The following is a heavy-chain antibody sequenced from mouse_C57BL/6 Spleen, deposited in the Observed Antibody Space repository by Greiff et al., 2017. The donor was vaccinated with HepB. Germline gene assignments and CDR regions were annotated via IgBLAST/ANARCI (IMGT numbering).Heavy chain of an antibody. V-gene: IGHV1-26*01. CDR2: INPNNGGT. J-gene: IGHJ3*01. D-gene: IGHD1-1*01. Sequence: EVQLQQSGPELVKPGASVKISCKASGYTFTDYYMNWVKQSHGKSLEWIGDINPNNGGTSYNQKFKGKATLTVDKSSSTAYMELRSLTAADSAVYYCTGGSSYERFAYWGQGTLVTVSA. CDR1: GYTFTDYY. CDR3: TGGSSYERFAY.